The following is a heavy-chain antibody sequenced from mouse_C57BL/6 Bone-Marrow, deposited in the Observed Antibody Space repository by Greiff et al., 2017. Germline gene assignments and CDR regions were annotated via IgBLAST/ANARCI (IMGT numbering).Heavy chain of an antibody. CDR3: ARRRCFDY. CDR2: IYPGSGNT. J-gene: IGHJ2*01. Sequence: VKLQESGAELVRPGASVKLSCKASGYTFTDYYINWVKQRPGQGLEWIARIYPGSGNTYYNEKFKGKATLTAEKSSSTAYMQLSSLTSEDSAVYFCARRRCFDYWGQGTTLTVSS. CDR1: GYTFTDYY. V-gene: IGHV1-76*01.